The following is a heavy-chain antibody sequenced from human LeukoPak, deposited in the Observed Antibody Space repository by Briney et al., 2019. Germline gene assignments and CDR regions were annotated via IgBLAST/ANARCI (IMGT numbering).Heavy chain of an antibody. D-gene: IGHD3-22*01. V-gene: IGHV4-59*01. CDR1: GGSTSSYY. Sequence: SETLSLTCTVSGGSTSSYYWSWIRQPPGKGLEWIGYIYYSGSTNYNPSLKSRVTISVDTSKNQFSLKLSSVTAADTAVYYCARAPRGSGYGSAFDIWGQGTMVTVSS. CDR2: IYYSGST. J-gene: IGHJ3*02. CDR3: ARAPRGSGYGSAFDI.